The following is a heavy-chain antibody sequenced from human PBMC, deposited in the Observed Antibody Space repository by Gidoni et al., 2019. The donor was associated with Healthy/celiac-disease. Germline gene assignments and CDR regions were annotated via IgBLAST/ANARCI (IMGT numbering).Heavy chain of an antibody. CDR1: GFTFSSYS. V-gene: IGHV3-21*01. CDR3: AREYYGSGLGAFDP. D-gene: IGHD3-10*01. Sequence: EVQLVESGGGLVKPGGSLRLSCAASGFTFSSYSMNWVRQDPGKGLEWVSAISSSSSYIYYADSVKGRFTISRDNAKNSLYLQMNSLRAEDTAVYYCAREYYGSGLGAFDPWGQGTLVTVSS. CDR2: ISSSSSYI. J-gene: IGHJ5*02.